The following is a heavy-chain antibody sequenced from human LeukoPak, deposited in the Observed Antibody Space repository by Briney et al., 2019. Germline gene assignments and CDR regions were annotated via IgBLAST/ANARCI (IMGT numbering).Heavy chain of an antibody. J-gene: IGHJ4*02. CDR1: GGSISSSSYY. D-gene: IGHD4-17*01. Sequence: SETLPLTCTVSGGSISSSSYYWGWIRQPPGKGQEWIGSIYYSGSTYYNPSLKSRVTISVDTSKNQFSLKLSSVTAADTAVYYCVLCMRATVTTSSIDYWGQGTLVTVSS. CDR2: IYYSGST. V-gene: IGHV4-39*01. CDR3: VLCMRATVTTSSIDY.